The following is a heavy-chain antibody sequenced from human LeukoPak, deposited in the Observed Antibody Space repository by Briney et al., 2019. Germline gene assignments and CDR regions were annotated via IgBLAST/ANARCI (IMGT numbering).Heavy chain of an antibody. Sequence: ETLSLTCTVSGGSISSSSYYWGWIRQPPGKGLEWVSVIYSGGSTYYADSVKGRFTISRDTSKNILYLQMNSLRAEDTAVYYCAKDRCSNGIGCYYYYMDVWGKGTTVTISS. J-gene: IGHJ6*03. V-gene: IGHV3-53*05. CDR3: AKDRCSNGIGCYYYYMDV. D-gene: IGHD2-8*01. CDR2: IYSGGST. CDR1: GGSISSSSYY.